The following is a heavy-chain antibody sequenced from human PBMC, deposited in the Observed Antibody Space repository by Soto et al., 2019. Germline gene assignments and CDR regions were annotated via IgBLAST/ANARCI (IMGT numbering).Heavy chain of an antibody. CDR2: ISSNGGST. V-gene: IGHV3-64*01. Sequence: GGSLRLSCAASGFTFSSYAMHWVRQAPGKGLEYVSAISSNGGSTYYANSVKGRFTISRDNSKNTLYLQMGSLRAEDMAVYYCASDYYYYMDVWGKGTTVTVSS. J-gene: IGHJ6*03. CDR1: GFTFSSYA. CDR3: ASDYYYYMDV.